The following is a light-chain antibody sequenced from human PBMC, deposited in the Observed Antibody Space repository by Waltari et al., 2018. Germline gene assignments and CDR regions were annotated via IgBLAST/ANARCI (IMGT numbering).Light chain of an antibody. CDR3: QQYDGSVVT. Sequence: EIVLTQSPGTLSLSPGKRVTLSCRSSQYINGIWLTWYQQKPGQAPRLLIYAASTRAPGIPDRFSGSGSGTDFSLTISRLEPEDSAAYYCQQYDGSVVTFGGGTKVEIK. CDR2: AAS. J-gene: IGKJ4*01. CDR1: QYINGIW. V-gene: IGKV3-20*01.